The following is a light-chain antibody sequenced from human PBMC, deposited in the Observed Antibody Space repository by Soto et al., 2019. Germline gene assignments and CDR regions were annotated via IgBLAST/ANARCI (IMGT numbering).Light chain of an antibody. J-gene: IGKJ2*01. V-gene: IGKV3-20*01. CDR3: QQYATSPQT. Sequence: EIVLTQSPGTLSLSPGERATLSCRASQSVSKSYLAWFQQKRGQAPRLLIYDASSRATGILDRFSGSGSGTDFTLTISRLEPEDFAVYYCQQYATSPQTFGQGTKLEIK. CDR2: DAS. CDR1: QSVSKSY.